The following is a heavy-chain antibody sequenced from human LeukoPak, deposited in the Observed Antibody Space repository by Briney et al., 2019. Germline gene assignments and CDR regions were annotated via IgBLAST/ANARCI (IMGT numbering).Heavy chain of an antibody. Sequence: GGSLRLSCAASGFTFSSYGMHWVRQAPGKGLEWVAFIRYDGSNKYYADSVKGRFTISRDNSKNTLYLQMNSLRAEDTAVYYCAKDWAIFGVVTSWFAPWGQGPLVTVSS. J-gene: IGHJ5*02. D-gene: IGHD3-3*01. CDR2: IRYDGSNK. V-gene: IGHV3-30*02. CDR1: GFTFSSYG. CDR3: AKDWAIFGVVTSWFAP.